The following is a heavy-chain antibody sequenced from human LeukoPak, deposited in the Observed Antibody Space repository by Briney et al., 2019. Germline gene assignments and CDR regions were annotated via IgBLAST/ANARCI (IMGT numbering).Heavy chain of an antibody. CDR1: GGTFSSYA. Sequence: SVKVSCKASGGTFSSYAISWVRQAPGQGLEWMGGIIPIFGTANYAQKFQGRVTITTDESTSTAYMELSSLRSEDTAVYYCASSGSRLFYYYMDVWGKGTTVTVSS. J-gene: IGHJ6*03. D-gene: IGHD6-6*01. V-gene: IGHV1-69*05. CDR2: IIPIFGTA. CDR3: ASSGSRLFYYYMDV.